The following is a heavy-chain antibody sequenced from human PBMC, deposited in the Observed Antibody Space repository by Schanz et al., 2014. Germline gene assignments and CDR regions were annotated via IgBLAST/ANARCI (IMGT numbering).Heavy chain of an antibody. CDR3: ARANCRRKINFEY. CDR2: ISGSGGST. CDR1: GFTFSTYA. V-gene: IGHV3-23*01. J-gene: IGHJ4*02. Sequence: EVQLLDSGGGLVRPGGSLRLSCAASGFTFSTYAMSWVRQAPGKGLEWVSAISGSGGSTYYADSVKGRFTISRDNSKNTLYLQMNTLRAGGTAVYCCARANCRRKINFEYWGGGTLVTVSS. D-gene: IGHD2-21*01.